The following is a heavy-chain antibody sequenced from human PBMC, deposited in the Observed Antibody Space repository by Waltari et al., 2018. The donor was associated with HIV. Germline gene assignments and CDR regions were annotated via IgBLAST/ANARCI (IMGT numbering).Heavy chain of an antibody. J-gene: IGHJ4*02. Sequence: VQLVESGGGSIKTGGSLRLSCAGSGFSVRNHWMDWVRQGPGKGLVWVARINSDGSTRNYAEAMKGRFVISRDNSRNTVYLQLNSVKVEDTAVYFCARASHYIEFSTFDGDYYFDLWGRGTRVAVSS. CDR1: GFSVRNHW. D-gene: IGHD3-9*01. V-gene: IGHV3-74*01. CDR3: ARASHYIEFSTFDGDYYFDL. CDR2: INSDGSTR.